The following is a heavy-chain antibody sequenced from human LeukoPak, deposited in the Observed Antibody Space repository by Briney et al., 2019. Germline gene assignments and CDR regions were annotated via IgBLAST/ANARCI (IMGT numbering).Heavy chain of an antibody. J-gene: IGHJ6*03. CDR1: GFTFSDYY. D-gene: IGHD3-3*01. Sequence: GGSLRLSCAASGFTFSDYYMSWIRQAPGKGLEWVSYISSSSSTIYYADSVKGRFTISRDNAKNSLYLQMNSLRAEDTAVYYCARDGFTIFGVANYFYYYIDVWGKGSTVTVSS. V-gene: IGHV3-11*04. CDR2: ISSSSSTI. CDR3: ARDGFTIFGVANYFYYYIDV.